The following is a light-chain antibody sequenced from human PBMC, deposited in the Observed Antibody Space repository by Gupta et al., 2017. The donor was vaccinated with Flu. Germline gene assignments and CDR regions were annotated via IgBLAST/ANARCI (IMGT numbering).Light chain of an antibody. J-gene: IGKJ4*01. V-gene: IGKV3-20*01. Sequence: EIVLTQSPGTLSLCPGERATLSCRASQSVSSSYLAWYQQNPGQAPRLLIYGASSSAHGIPDRFSGSGSGTEFTLTISRLEPEDFAGYYCQQYGSSPLTFGGGTKVEIK. CDR3: QQYGSSPLT. CDR1: QSVSSSY. CDR2: GAS.